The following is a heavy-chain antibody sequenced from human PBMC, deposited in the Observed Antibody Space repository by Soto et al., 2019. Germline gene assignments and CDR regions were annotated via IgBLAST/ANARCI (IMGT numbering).Heavy chain of an antibody. J-gene: IGHJ4*02. CDR3: AREGAEGYCRSTSCYEGY. CDR1: GFTFSSYG. CDR2: IWYDGSNK. V-gene: IGHV3-33*01. Sequence: PGGSLRLSCAASGFTFSSYGMHWVRQAPGKGLEWVAVIWYDGSNKYYADSVKGRFTISRDNAKNTLYLQINSLRAEDTAVYYCAREGAEGYCRSTSCYEGYWGQGTLVTVSS. D-gene: IGHD2-2*01.